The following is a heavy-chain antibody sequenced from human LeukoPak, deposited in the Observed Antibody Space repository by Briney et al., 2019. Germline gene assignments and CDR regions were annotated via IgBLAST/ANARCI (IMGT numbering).Heavy chain of an antibody. Sequence: PSQTLSLTCAVSGGSISSGGYSWSWIRQPPGKGLEWIGYIYHSGSTYYSPSLKSRVTISVDRSKNQFSLKLSSVTAADTAVYYCARGDDFGYGVDVWGQGTTVTVSS. J-gene: IGHJ6*02. V-gene: IGHV4-30-2*01. CDR3: ARGDDFGYGVDV. CDR1: GGSISSGGYS. CDR2: IYHSGST. D-gene: IGHD3-3*01.